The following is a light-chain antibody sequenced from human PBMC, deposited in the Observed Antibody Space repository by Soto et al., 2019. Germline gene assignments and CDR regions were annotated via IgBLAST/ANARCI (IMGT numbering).Light chain of an antibody. V-gene: IGLV2-14*01. Sequence: QSALTQPASVSGSPGQSITISCTGTSSDVGGYNYVSWYQQHPGKAPKLMIYDVSNRPSGVSNRFSGSKSGNTASLTISGLQAEDEAEYYGSSYTSSSNLVFGGGTKLTVL. J-gene: IGLJ2*01. CDR1: SSDVGGYNY. CDR3: SSYTSSSNLV. CDR2: DVS.